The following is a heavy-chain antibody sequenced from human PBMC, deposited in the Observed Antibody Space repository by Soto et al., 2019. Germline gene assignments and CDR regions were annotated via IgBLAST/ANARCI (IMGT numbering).Heavy chain of an antibody. J-gene: IGHJ4*02. Sequence: KLSETLSLTCTVSGGSISSGGYYWSWIRQHPGKDLEWIGYIYYSGSTYYNPSLKSRVTISVDASKNQFSLKLSSVTAADTAVYYCARGGPVDYYFDYWGQGTLVTVSS. CDR2: IYYSGST. CDR3: ARGGPVDYYFDY. CDR1: GGSISSGGYY. V-gene: IGHV4-31*03.